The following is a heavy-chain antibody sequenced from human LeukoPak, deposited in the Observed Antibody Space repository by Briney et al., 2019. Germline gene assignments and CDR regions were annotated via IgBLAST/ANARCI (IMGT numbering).Heavy chain of an antibody. Sequence: TGGSLRLSCAASGFTFSSYEMNWVRQAPGKGLEWVSYISSSGSTIYYADSVKGRFTISRDNAKNSLYLQMNSLRPEDTAVYYCAREIFGDPIDYWGQGTLVTVSS. V-gene: IGHV3-48*03. CDR2: ISSSGSTI. D-gene: IGHD3-3*01. J-gene: IGHJ4*02. CDR3: AREIFGDPIDY. CDR1: GFTFSSYE.